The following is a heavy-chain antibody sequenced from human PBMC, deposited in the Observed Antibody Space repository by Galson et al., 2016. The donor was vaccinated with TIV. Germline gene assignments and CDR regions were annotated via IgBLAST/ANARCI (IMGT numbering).Heavy chain of an antibody. D-gene: IGHD3-22*01. CDR3: ARLGYYHDSSGHPY. V-gene: IGHV5-10-1*01. J-gene: IGHJ4*02. CDR2: IDPSDSYT. Sequence: QSGAEVKKPGESLRISCKGSGYNFINYWISWVRQMPGKGLEWMGRIDPSDSYTNYSPSFQGHVTISVDKSISTAYLQWSSLKASDTAMYYCARLGYYHDSSGHPYWGQGTLVTVSS. CDR1: GYNFINYW.